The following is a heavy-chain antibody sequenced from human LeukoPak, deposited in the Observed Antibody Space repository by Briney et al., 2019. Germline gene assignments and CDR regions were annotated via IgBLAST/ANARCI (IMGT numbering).Heavy chain of an antibody. CDR3: AKGVTYYYDSSGYYRRAQNYFDY. Sequence: GGSLRLSCAASGFTFSSYGMSWVRQAPGKGLEWVSAISGSGGSTYYTDSVKGRFTISRDNSKNTLYLQMNSLRAEDTAVYYCAKGVTYYYDSSGYYRRAQNYFDYWGQGTLVTVSS. J-gene: IGHJ4*02. V-gene: IGHV3-23*01. CDR1: GFTFSSYG. D-gene: IGHD3-22*01. CDR2: ISGSGGST.